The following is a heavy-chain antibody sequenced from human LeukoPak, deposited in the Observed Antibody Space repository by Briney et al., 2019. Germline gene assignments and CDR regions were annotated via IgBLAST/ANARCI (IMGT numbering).Heavy chain of an antibody. CDR3: AKAQLPRHELANFYFHY. J-gene: IGHJ4*02. CDR1: GFTFSTCD. D-gene: IGHD1-1*01. Sequence: PGGSLRLSCTASGFTFSTCDKHWVRQAPGKGLEWVAVVSFDSNNLYYADSVKGRFTISRDNSKNALYLQMNSLRGEDTAVYYCAKAQLPRHELANFYFHYWGQGTLVTVSS. CDR2: VSFDSNNL. V-gene: IGHV3-30*18.